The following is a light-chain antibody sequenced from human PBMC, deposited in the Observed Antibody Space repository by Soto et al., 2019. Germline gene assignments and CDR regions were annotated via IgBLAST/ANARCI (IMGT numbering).Light chain of an antibody. J-gene: IGKJ2*01. V-gene: IGKV3-15*01. CDR2: DAS. CDR3: QQYNNWPMYT. CDR1: QSVNSD. Sequence: IVMTQSPATLSVSPGERATLSCRASQSVNSDLAWYQQKPGQAPRLLIYDASSRATGIPARFSGSGSGTEFTLTISSLQSEDFAVYYCQQYNNWPMYTFGQGTKLEIK.